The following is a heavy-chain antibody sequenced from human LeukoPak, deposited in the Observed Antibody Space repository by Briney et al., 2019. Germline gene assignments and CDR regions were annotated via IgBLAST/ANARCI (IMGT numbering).Heavy chain of an antibody. D-gene: IGHD1-26*01. Sequence: SETLSLTCTVSGASIRSYYWSWIRQPPGKGLEWIGYIYSSGSSNYNPSLRSRVTISLDTSKNQFSLKLNSVTAADTAVYYCARDPLLGSYWYFDLWGRGTLVTVYS. CDR2: IYSSGSS. CDR3: ARDPLLGSYWYFDL. V-gene: IGHV4-4*09. J-gene: IGHJ2*01. CDR1: GASIRSYY.